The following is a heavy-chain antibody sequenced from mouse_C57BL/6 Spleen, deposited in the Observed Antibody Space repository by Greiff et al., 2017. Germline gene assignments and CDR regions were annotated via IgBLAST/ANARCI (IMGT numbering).Heavy chain of an antibody. J-gene: IGHJ4*01. CDR1: GFTFSDYG. Sequence: EVHLVESGGGLVKPGGSLKLSCAASGFTFSDYGMHWVRQAPEKGLEWVAYISSGSSTIYYADTVKGRFTISRDNAKNTLFLQMTSLSSEDTAMYYCARQAYYSNYLRVDYAMDYWGQGTSVTVSA. D-gene: IGHD2-5*01. V-gene: IGHV5-17*01. CDR3: ARQAYYSNYLRVDYAMDY. CDR2: ISSGSSTI.